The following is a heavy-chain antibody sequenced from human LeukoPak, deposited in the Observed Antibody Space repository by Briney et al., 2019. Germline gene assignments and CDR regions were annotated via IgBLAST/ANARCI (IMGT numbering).Heavy chain of an antibody. D-gene: IGHD2-15*01. CDR3: ARDRGECSGGNCYSLSADY. J-gene: IGHJ4*02. V-gene: IGHV3-30*03. CDR1: GFSFSSYT. CDR2: ISHDGGHK. Sequence: GRSLRLSCAASGFSFSSYTMHWVRQAPGKGLEWVAIISHDGGHKYYGDSVKGRFTISRDNSKNTLSLQMNCLRAEDTAMYYCARDRGECSGGNCYSLSADYWGQGTLVTVSS.